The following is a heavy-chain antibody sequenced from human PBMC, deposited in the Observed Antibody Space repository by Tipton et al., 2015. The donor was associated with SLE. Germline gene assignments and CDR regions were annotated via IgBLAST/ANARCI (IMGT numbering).Heavy chain of an antibody. V-gene: IGHV3-64*01. CDR1: GFTFSSYA. J-gene: IGHJ4*02. CDR2: ISSNGGST. D-gene: IGHD4-11*01. Sequence: SLRLSCAASGFTFSSYAMHWVRQAPGKGLEYVSAISSNGGSTYYANSVKGRFTISRDNSKNTLYLQMGSLRAEDMAVYYCARDPYFYSNYQDYWGQGTLVTVSS. CDR3: ARDPYFYSNYQDY.